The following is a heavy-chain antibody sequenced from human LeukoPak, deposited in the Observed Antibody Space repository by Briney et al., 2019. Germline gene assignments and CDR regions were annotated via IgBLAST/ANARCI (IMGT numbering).Heavy chain of an antibody. D-gene: IGHD3-9*01. J-gene: IGHJ4*02. CDR1: GYTFTSYG. CDR2: ISAYNGNT. Sequence: VKVSCKASGYTFTSYGISWVRQAPGQGLEWMGWISAYNGNTNYAQKLQGRATMTTDTSTSTAYMELRSLRSDDTAVYYCARDARYFDWLSTSDYWGQGTLVTVSS. CDR3: ARDARYFDWLSTSDY. V-gene: IGHV1-18*01.